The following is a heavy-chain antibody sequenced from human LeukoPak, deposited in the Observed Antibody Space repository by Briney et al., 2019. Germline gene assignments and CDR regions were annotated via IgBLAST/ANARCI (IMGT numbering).Heavy chain of an antibody. J-gene: IGHJ4*02. Sequence: PSETLSLTCTVSGGSNSSSSYYWGWIRQPPGKGLEWVGSVYYSGSTYYNPSLKSRVTISVDTSKNQFSLKLSSVTAADTAVYYCARTGDYYDSSGYYDFDYWGQGTLVTVSS. D-gene: IGHD3-22*01. CDR3: ARTGDYYDSSGYYDFDY. V-gene: IGHV4-39*01. CDR1: GGSNSSSSYY. CDR2: VYYSGST.